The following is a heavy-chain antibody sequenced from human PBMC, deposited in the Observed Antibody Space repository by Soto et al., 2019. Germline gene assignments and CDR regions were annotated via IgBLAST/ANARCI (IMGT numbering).Heavy chain of an antibody. CDR2: ISSSSSTI. D-gene: IGHD3-10*01. CDR1: GFTFSSYS. Sequence: EVQLVESGGGLVQPGGSLRLSCAASGFTFSSYSMNWVRQAPGKGLEWVSYISSSSSTIYYADSVKGRFTISRDNAKNSLYRQMNSLRDEDTAVYYCARDGGIGGDDWGQGTLVTVSS. CDR3: ARDGGIGGDD. J-gene: IGHJ4*02. V-gene: IGHV3-48*02.